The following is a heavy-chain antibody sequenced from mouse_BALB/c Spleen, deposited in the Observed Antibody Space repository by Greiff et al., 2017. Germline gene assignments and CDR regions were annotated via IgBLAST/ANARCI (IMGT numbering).Heavy chain of an antibody. V-gene: IGHV5-9-3*01. D-gene: IGHD2-3*01. CDR1: GFTFSSYA. Sequence: EVQGVESGGGLVKPGGSLKLSCAASGFTFSSYAMSWVRQTPEKRLEWVATISSGGSYTYYPDSVKGRFTISRDNAKNTLYLQMSSLRSEDTAMYYCARRYDGYWYFDVWGAGTTVTVSS. J-gene: IGHJ1*01. CDR3: ARRYDGYWYFDV. CDR2: ISSGGSYT.